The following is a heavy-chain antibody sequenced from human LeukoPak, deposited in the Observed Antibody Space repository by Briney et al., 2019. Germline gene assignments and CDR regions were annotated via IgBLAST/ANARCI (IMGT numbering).Heavy chain of an antibody. CDR1: GYSISSGYY. D-gene: IGHD2-2*02. Sequence: NPSETLSLTCTVSGYSISSGYYWGWLRQPPGKGLEWIATIDYSGSTYYNPSLKSQVTISVETSRNQFSLKLSSVTAADTAVYYCARDGGYCSSTSCYNYYFYYMDVWGKGTTVTVSS. V-gene: IGHV4-38-2*02. CDR3: ARDGGYCSSTSCYNYYFYYMDV. J-gene: IGHJ6*03. CDR2: IDYSGST.